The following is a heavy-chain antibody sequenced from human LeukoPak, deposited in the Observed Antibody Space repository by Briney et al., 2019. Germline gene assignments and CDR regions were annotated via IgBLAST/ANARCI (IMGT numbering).Heavy chain of an antibody. CDR3: AKEGKLVPAALFDY. Sequence: PGGSLRLSCAASGFTFDDYGMSWVRQAPGKGLEWVSGINWNGGSTAYADSVKGRFTISRDNSKNTLYLQMNSLRAEDTAVYYCAKEGKLVPAALFDYWGQGTLVTVSS. J-gene: IGHJ4*02. CDR2: INWNGGST. V-gene: IGHV3-20*04. CDR1: GFTFDDYG. D-gene: IGHD2-2*01.